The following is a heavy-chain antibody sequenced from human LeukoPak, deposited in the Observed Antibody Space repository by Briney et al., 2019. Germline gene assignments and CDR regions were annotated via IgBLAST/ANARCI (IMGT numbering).Heavy chain of an antibody. V-gene: IGHV4-59*12. D-gene: IGHD6-6*01. Sequence: SETLSLTCAVSGDSFSGYYWSWIRQPPGKGLEWIGLAYHSGSTTRNPSLESRVTISVDTSTNQFSLNLNSVTAADTAVYYCARWGQGTLTIIARRYFDLWGQGTQVTVSS. CDR2: AYHSGST. CDR3: ARWGQGTLTIIARRYFDL. J-gene: IGHJ4*02. CDR1: GDSFSGYY.